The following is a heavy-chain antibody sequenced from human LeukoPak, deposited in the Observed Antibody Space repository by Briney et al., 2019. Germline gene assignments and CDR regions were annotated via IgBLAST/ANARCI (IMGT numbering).Heavy chain of an antibody. V-gene: IGHV3-33*06. Sequence: GGSLRLSCAASGFTFSSYGMHWVRQAPGKGLEWVAVIWYDGSNKYYADSVKGRFTISRDNSKNTLYLQMNSLRAEDTAVYYCAKVWFGVVLGYFDYWGQGTLVTVSS. CDR2: IWYDGSNK. D-gene: IGHD3-3*01. J-gene: IGHJ4*02. CDR1: GFTFSSYG. CDR3: AKVWFGVVLGYFDY.